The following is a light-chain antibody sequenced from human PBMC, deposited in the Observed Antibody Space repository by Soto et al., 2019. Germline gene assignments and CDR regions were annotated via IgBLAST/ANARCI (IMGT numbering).Light chain of an antibody. CDR1: SSNIGAGYD. J-gene: IGLJ3*02. CDR3: QSYDSSLSTL. Sequence: QSVLTQPPSVSGAPGQAVTISCTGTSSNIGAGYDVHWYQQLPGTAPKLLIYGNNNRPSGVPDRFSGSKSGTSASLAITWLQAEDEADYYCQSYDSSLSTLFGGGTKLTVL. CDR2: GNN. V-gene: IGLV1-40*01.